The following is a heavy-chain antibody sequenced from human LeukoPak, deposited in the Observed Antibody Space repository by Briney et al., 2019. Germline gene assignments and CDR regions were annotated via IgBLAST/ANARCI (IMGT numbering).Heavy chain of an antibody. CDR1: VYAFATYG. D-gene: IGHD3-10*01. CDR2: ISAYNGNT. V-gene: IGHV1-18*01. Sequence: GGSVKDSFLSTVYAFATYGISDVTQTPGQGLEWMGWISAYNGNTKYAQKLQGRVTMTTDTSTSTAYMELRSLRSDDTTVYYCWRDRSPLLWFGELSNVSLYPAKDVWGQGTTVTVSS. CDR3: WRDRSPLLWFGELSNVSLYPAKDV. J-gene: IGHJ6*02.